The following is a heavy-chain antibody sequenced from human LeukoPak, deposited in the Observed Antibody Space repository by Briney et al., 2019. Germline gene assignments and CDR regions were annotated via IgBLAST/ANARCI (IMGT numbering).Heavy chain of an antibody. J-gene: IGHJ3*02. V-gene: IGHV3-30*04. CDR2: ISYDGSNK. CDR3: AKDQSYSGYEKEAGAFDI. D-gene: IGHD5-12*01. CDR1: GFTFSSYA. Sequence: GSLRLSCAASGFTFSSYAMHWVRQAPGKGLEWVAVISYDGSNKYYADSVKGRFTISRDNSKNTLYLQMNSLRAEDTAVYYCAKDQSYSGYEKEAGAFDIWGQGTMVTVSS.